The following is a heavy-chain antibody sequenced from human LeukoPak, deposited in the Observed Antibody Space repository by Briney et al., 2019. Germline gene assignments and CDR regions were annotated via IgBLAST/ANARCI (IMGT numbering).Heavy chain of an antibody. D-gene: IGHD1-14*01. CDR2: ISSSSSHI. CDR1: GFTFSGSA. CDR3: APRSSELLDY. Sequence: GGSLRLSCAASGFTFSGSAMHWVRQAPGKGLEWVSSISSSSSHIYYADSVKGRFTISRDNAKNSLYLQMNSLRAEDTAVYYCAPRSSELLDYWGQGTLVTVSS. J-gene: IGHJ4*02. V-gene: IGHV3-21*01.